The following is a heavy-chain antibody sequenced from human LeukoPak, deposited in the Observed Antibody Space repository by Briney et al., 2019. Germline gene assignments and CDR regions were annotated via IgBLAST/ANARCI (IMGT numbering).Heavy chain of an antibody. D-gene: IGHD3-22*01. CDR2: IWYDGSNK. V-gene: IGHV3-33*01. CDR3: ARDRVPHDSSGYSPYYYYYGMDV. J-gene: IGHJ6*02. CDR1: GFTFSSYG. Sequence: GGSLRLSCAASGFTFSSYGMHWVRQAPGKGLEWVAVIWYDGSNKYYADSVKGRFTISRDNPKNTLYLQMNSLRAEDTAVYYCARDRVPHDSSGYSPYYYYYGMDVWGQGTTVTVSS.